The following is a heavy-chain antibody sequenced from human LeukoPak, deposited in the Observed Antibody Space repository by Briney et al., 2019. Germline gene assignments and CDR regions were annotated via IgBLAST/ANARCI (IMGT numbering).Heavy chain of an antibody. V-gene: IGHV1-2*02. D-gene: IGHD3-9*01. CDR3: ARGREANYDILTGYFGLRAVVDAFDI. CDR2: INPNSGGT. Sequence: ASVKVSCEASGYTFTSYAMNWVRQAPGQGLEWMGWINPNSGGTNYAQKFQGRVTMTRDTSTSTVYMELSSLRSEDTAVYYCARGREANYDILTGYFGLRAVVDAFDIWGQGTMVTVSS. CDR1: GYTFTSYA. J-gene: IGHJ3*02.